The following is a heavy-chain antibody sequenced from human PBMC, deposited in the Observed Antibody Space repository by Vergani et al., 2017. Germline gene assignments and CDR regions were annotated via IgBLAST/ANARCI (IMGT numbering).Heavy chain of an antibody. Sequence: QVQLVQSGAEVKKPGSSVKVSCKASGGTFNNSAISWVRQAPGQGLAWMGRTIPIFGTANYAQMFQDRVTITADESTSTAYMELSSLRSEDTAVYYCARDLPYYYGSGSYDDTYYFDSWGQGTLVTVAS. V-gene: IGHV1-69*13. D-gene: IGHD3-10*01. J-gene: IGHJ4*02. CDR3: ARDLPYYYGSGSYDDTYYFDS. CDR2: TIPIFGTA. CDR1: GGTFNNSA.